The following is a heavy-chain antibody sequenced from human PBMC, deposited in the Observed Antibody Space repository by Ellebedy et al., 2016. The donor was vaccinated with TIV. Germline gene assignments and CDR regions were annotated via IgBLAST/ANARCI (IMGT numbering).Heavy chain of an antibody. CDR1: GGSISSYY. J-gene: IGHJ6*02. Sequence: SETLSLTCTVSGGSISSYYWSWIRQPPGKGLEWIGYIYYSGSTNYNPSLKSRVTISVDTSKNQFSLKLSSVPAADTAVYYCARGPDYYYYAMDVWGQGTTVTVSS. V-gene: IGHV4-59*01. CDR3: ARGPDYYYYAMDV. CDR2: IYYSGST.